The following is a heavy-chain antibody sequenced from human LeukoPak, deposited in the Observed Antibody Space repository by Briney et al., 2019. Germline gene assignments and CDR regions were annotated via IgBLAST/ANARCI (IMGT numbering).Heavy chain of an antibody. Sequence: GASVKVSCKASGYTFTNYGITWVRQAPGQGLEWMGWISAYNGNTNYAQKLQGRVTMTTDTSTSTAYMELRSLRSDDTAVYYCARDYYDSSGYYYKFDYWGQGTLVTVSS. V-gene: IGHV1-18*01. D-gene: IGHD3-22*01. CDR2: ISAYNGNT. CDR1: GYTFTNYG. CDR3: ARDYYDSSGYYYKFDY. J-gene: IGHJ4*02.